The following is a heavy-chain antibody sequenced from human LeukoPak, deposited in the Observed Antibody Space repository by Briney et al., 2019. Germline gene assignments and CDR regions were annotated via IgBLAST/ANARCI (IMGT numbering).Heavy chain of an antibody. CDR2: VSWYGSSK. CDR3: AKDRQQLVRYYYYMDV. J-gene: IGHJ6*03. D-gene: IGHD6-13*01. Sequence: GVSLRLSCAHSRFTFDDYSMLWVRQAPAKGLEWVSLVSWYGSSKYYADSVKGRFTIYRDNSKNYLYLQMNSLRAEDTALYYCAKDRQQLVRYYYYMDVWGKGTTVTVSS. CDR1: RFTFDDYS. V-gene: IGHV3-43D*04.